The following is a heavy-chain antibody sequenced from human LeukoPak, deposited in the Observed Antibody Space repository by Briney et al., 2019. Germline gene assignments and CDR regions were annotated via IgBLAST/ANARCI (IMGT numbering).Heavy chain of an antibody. J-gene: IGHJ4*02. Sequence: SETLSLTCAVYGGSFSDYYWSWIRQPPGKGLEWIGEINHSGSTNYNPSLKSRVTISVDTSKNQFSLKLSSVTAADTAVYYCARVVDYYDSSGYSDYWGQGTLVTVSS. CDR3: ARVVDYYDSSGYSDY. CDR2: INHSGST. CDR1: GGSFSDYY. V-gene: IGHV4-34*01. D-gene: IGHD3-22*01.